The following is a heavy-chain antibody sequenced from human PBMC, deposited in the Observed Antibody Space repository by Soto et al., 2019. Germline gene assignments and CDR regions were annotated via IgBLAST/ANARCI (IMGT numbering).Heavy chain of an antibody. D-gene: IGHD6-13*01. V-gene: IGHV1-18*01. CDR2: ISAYNGNT. Sequence: QVQLVQSGAEVRKPGASVKVTCKASGYNFTSYAISWVRQAPGQGLEWMGWISAYNGNTNYVQKLQGRVTMTTDTSTSTAYMELRSLRSDDTAVYYCAGDLAAGTCDYWGQGTRVTVSS. CDR1: GYNFTSYA. CDR3: AGDLAAGTCDY. J-gene: IGHJ4*02.